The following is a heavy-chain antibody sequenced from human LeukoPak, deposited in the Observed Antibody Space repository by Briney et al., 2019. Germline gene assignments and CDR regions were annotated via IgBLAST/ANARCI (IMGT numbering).Heavy chain of an antibody. V-gene: IGHV4-34*01. J-gene: IGHJ6*03. CDR1: GGSFSGYY. CDR2: INHSGST. D-gene: IGHD6-6*01. CDR3: ARAARLTPNSYYYYMDV. Sequence: SETLSLTCAVSGGSFSGYYWSWIRQPPGKGLEWIGEINHSGSTNYNPSLKSRVTISVDTSKNQFSLKLSSVTAADTAVYYCARAARLTPNSYYYYMDVWGKGTTVTVSS.